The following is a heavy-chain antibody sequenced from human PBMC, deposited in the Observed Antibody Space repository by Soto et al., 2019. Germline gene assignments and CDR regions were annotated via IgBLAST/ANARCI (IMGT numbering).Heavy chain of an antibody. CDR2: SKGDGSDI. CDR1: GYTFSSYR. CDR3: STLGGPHLESRDY. D-gene: IGHD1-1*01. V-gene: IGHV3-74*01. Sequence: GGSLRLYCAASGYTFSSYRMHWVRQDPGKGLVWVSHSKGDGSDISYAESVKGRFTVSRDYAKDTLYLQMNNLSADDTALYYCSTLGGPHLESRDYWGQGTLVTVSS. J-gene: IGHJ4*02.